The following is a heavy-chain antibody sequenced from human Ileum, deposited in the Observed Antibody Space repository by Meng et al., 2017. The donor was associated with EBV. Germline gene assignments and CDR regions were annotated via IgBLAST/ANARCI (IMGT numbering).Heavy chain of an antibody. CDR1: GGTFTNYA. Sequence: QGQLGASGAEVNNPGSSVKVSVQASGGTFTNYAINGVRQAPGQGLEWMGGAIPVFGTPNYAQKFQGRVTITADESTNTAYMELYSLRSEDTAVYYCARDQAMIRYWGQGTLVTVSS. CDR2: AIPVFGTP. D-gene: IGHD3-10*01. J-gene: IGHJ4*02. CDR3: ARDQAMIRY. V-gene: IGHV1-69*01.